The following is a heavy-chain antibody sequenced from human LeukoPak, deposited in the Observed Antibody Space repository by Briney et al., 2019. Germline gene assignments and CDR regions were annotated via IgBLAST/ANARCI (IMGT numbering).Heavy chain of an antibody. J-gene: IGHJ6*02. Sequence: PGGSLRLSCAASGFTFSSYAMSWVRQAPGKGLEWVSAISGSGGSTYYADSVKGRFTISRDNSKNTLYLQMNSLRAEDTAVYYCAKDPALGGSGSYYNFYYGMDVWGQGTTVTVSS. D-gene: IGHD3-10*01. CDR3: AKDPALGGSGSYYNFYYGMDV. V-gene: IGHV3-23*01. CDR2: ISGSGGST. CDR1: GFTFSSYA.